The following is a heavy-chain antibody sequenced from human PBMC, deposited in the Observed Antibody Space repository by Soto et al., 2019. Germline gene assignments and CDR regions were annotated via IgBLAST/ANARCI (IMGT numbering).Heavy chain of an antibody. Sequence: QVQLVQSGAEVKKPGASVKVSCKASGYTFTSYGISWVRQAPGQGLEWMGWISAYNGNTNYAQKRQGRVTMTTDPSTSTAYMELRSLRSDDTAVYYCARDYCSGGSCYPRGGYYYYYGMDVWGQGTTVTVSS. D-gene: IGHD2-15*01. CDR2: ISAYNGNT. J-gene: IGHJ6*02. CDR3: ARDYCSGGSCYPRGGYYYYYGMDV. V-gene: IGHV1-18*04. CDR1: GYTFTSYG.